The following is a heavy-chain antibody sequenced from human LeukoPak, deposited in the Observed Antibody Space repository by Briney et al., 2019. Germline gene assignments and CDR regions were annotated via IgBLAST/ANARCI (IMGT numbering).Heavy chain of an antibody. CDR3: ARQRGSSWYRKDAFDI. Sequence: SETLSLTCAVYGGSFSGYYWSWIRQPPGKGLEWIGEINHSGSTNYNPSFKSRVTISVDTSKNQFSLKLSSVTAADTAVYYCARQRGSSWYRKDAFDIWGQGTMVTVSS. D-gene: IGHD6-13*01. V-gene: IGHV4-34*01. CDR2: INHSGST. J-gene: IGHJ3*02. CDR1: GGSFSGYY.